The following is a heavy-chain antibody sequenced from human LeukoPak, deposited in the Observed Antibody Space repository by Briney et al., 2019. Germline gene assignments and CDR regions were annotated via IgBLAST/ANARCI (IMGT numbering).Heavy chain of an antibody. CDR1: GGSFSGYY. CDR2: INHSGST. V-gene: IGHV4-34*01. Sequence: SETLSLTCAVYGGSFSGYYWSWIRQPPGKGLEWIGEINHSGSTNYNPSLKSRVTISVDTSKNQFSLKLSSVTAADTAVYYCAREVYYDSSGYSFDYWGQGTLVTVSS. CDR3: AREVYYDSSGYSFDY. J-gene: IGHJ4*02. D-gene: IGHD3-22*01.